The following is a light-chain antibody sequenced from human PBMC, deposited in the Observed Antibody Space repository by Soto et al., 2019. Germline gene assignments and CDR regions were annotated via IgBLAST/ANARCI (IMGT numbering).Light chain of an antibody. Sequence: AIQMTQSPSSLYGSLGDRVTITFRASQDIGNGLGWYQQRPGQAPNLLIYAASSLQDGAPSRFSGNGSGTDFTLTINSLQPEDFAAYYCLQDFNVPHTFGGGTKVDIK. CDR2: AAS. CDR3: LQDFNVPHT. J-gene: IGKJ4*01. V-gene: IGKV1-6*02. CDR1: QDIGNG.